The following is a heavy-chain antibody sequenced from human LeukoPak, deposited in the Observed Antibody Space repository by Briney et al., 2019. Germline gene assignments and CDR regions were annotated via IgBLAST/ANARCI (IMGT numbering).Heavy chain of an antibody. Sequence: SETLSLTCTVSGGSIRSSSYYWGWIRQPPGKGLEWIGSIYYSGSTYYNPSLKSRVTISVDTSKNQFSLKLSSETAADTAVYYCARHFAYGDYAHVAFDIWGQGTMVTVSS. CDR2: IYYSGST. D-gene: IGHD4-17*01. J-gene: IGHJ3*02. V-gene: IGHV4-39*01. CDR1: GGSIRSSSYY. CDR3: ARHFAYGDYAHVAFDI.